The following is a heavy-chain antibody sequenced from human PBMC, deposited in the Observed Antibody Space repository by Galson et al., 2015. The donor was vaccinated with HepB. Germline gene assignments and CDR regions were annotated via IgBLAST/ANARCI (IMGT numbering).Heavy chain of an antibody. J-gene: IGHJ4*02. CDR2: AYHKSRWYY. D-gene: IGHD7-27*01. Sequence: CAISGDSVSSKTVAWNWIRQSPSRGLEWLGRAYHKSRWYYDYAISVKSRITINPDTSKDQFSLQLSSVSPEDTAVYYCARGRNWGESGVDSCGQGTLVTVSS. CDR1: GDSVSSKTVA. V-gene: IGHV6-1*01. CDR3: ARGRNWGESGVDS.